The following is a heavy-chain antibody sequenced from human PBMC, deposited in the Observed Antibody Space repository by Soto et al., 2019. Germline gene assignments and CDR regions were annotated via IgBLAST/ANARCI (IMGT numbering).Heavy chain of an antibody. CDR3: AGGHEYGGNSDVFDI. CDR1: GGTFSTSS. V-gene: IGHV1-69*14. D-gene: IGHD4-17*01. CDR2: ILPVFGTA. Sequence: QVHLVQSGAEVKKPGSSVKVSCKASGGTFSTSSINWLRQAPGQRHEWMGNILPVFGTADYAQKFRDRVTLTADKTTNTPYMEQRSLFSEDAAVYYCAGGHEYGGNSDVFDIWGQGTVVTVSS. J-gene: IGHJ3*02.